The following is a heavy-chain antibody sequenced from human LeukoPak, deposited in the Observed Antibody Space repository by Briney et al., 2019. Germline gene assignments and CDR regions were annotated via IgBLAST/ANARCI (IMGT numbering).Heavy chain of an antibody. V-gene: IGHV3-30*02. J-gene: IGHJ3*02. CDR2: IRYDGSNK. CDR3: AKLPIFGVVRFTMDAFDI. Sequence: GGSLRLSCAASGFTFSSYGMHWVRQAPGKGLEWVAFIRYDGSNKYYADSVKGRFTISRDNSKNTLYLQMNSPRAEDTAVYYCAKLPIFGVVRFTMDAFDIWGQGTMVTVSS. D-gene: IGHD3-3*01. CDR1: GFTFSSYG.